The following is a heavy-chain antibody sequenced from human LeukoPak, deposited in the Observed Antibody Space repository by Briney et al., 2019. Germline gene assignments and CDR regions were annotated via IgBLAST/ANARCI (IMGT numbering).Heavy chain of an antibody. CDR3: AKSGRCSGGSCYFFLRD. Sequence: GGSLRLSCAASGFTFSSYEMNWVRQAPGKGLEWVSYISSSGSTIYYADSVKGRFTISRDNSKNTLYLQMNSLRAEDTAVYYCAKSGRCSGGSCYFFLRDWGQGTLVTVSS. J-gene: IGHJ4*02. D-gene: IGHD2-15*01. V-gene: IGHV3-48*03. CDR2: ISSSGSTI. CDR1: GFTFSSYE.